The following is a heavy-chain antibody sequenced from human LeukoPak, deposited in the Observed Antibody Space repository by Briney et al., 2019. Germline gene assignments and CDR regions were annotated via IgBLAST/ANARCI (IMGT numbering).Heavy chain of an antibody. D-gene: IGHD3-22*01. CDR2: IIPILGIA. CDR1: GGTFSSYA. Sequence: SVKVSCKASGGTFSSYAISWVRQAPGQGLEWMGRIIPILGIANHAQKFQGRVTITADKSTSTAYMELSSLRSEDTAVYYCASDSSGYYRSPFDYWGQGTLVTVSS. V-gene: IGHV1-69*04. CDR3: ASDSSGYYRSPFDY. J-gene: IGHJ4*02.